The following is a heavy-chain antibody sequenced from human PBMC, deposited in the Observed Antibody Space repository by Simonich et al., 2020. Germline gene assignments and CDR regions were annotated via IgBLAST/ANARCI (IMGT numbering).Heavy chain of an antibody. Sequence: QVQLVQSVDEVKKPGASVTVSCKASGYTFTGYYMHWVRQAPGQGLACKGRNNPTRCGTNYAQKFQGSVTMTRETSISTAYMEPSRLRSDDTAVYYCARDTFLGYCSSTSCYDAFDIWGQGTMVTVSS. CDR2: NNPTRCGT. V-gene: IGHV1-2*06. CDR1: GYTFTGYY. D-gene: IGHD2-2*01. J-gene: IGHJ3*02. CDR3: ARDTFLGYCSSTSCYDAFDI.